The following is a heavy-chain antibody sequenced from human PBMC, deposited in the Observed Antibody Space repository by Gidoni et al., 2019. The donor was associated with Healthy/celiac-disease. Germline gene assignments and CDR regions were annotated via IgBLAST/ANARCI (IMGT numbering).Heavy chain of an antibody. V-gene: IGHV3-53*02. Sequence: EVQLVETGGGLIQPGGSLILSCAASGSTVSRNYMSWVRQAPGKGLEWVSVIYSGGSTYYADSVKGRFTISRDNSKNTLYLQMNSLRAEDTAVYYCARAGRDSDCDYWGQGTLVTVSS. CDR3: ARAGRDSDCDY. CDR2: IYSGGST. D-gene: IGHD2-21*02. J-gene: IGHJ4*02. CDR1: GSTVSRNY.